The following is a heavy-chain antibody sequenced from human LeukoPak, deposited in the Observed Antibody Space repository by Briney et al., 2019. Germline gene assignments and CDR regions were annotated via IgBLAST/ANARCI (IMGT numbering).Heavy chain of an antibody. J-gene: IGHJ5*02. CDR3: ARDLIAARHNWCLL. CDR1: GGSISSCGYY. Sequence: PSQTLSLTCTVSGGSISSCGYYWIWIPQHPEKGLEWIGYIYYSGSTYYNPSLKSRVTISVDTSKNQFSLTLSSVTAADTAVYYWARDLIAARHNWCLLWGQETLVRVPS. V-gene: IGHV4-31*03. D-gene: IGHD6-25*01. CDR2: IYYSGST.